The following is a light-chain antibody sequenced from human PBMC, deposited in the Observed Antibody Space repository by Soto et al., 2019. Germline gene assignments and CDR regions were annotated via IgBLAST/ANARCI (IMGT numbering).Light chain of an antibody. CDR2: GAS. CDR3: QQYNNWPPDRT. Sequence: EIVMTQSPATLSVSPGERATLSCRASQSGSSNLAWYQQKPVQAPRLLIYGASTRATGIPDRFSGSGYGTEFTLTISRLQSEYFAIYFCQQYNNWPPDRTFGQGTKVEIK. J-gene: IGKJ1*01. CDR1: QSGSSN. V-gene: IGKV3-15*01.